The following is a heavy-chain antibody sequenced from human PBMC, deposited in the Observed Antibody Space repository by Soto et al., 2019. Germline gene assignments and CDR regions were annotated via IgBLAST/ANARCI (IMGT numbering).Heavy chain of an antibody. D-gene: IGHD3-22*01. V-gene: IGHV3-23*01. Sequence: GGSLILSCAASGFTIRSYWMSWVRQAPGKGLEWVSAISGSGGSTYYADSVKGRFTISRDNSKNTLYLQMNSLRAEDTAVYYCANGRYYYDSSGYFAYWGQGTLVTVSS. CDR2: ISGSGGST. CDR3: ANGRYYYDSSGYFAY. CDR1: GFTIRSYW. J-gene: IGHJ4*02.